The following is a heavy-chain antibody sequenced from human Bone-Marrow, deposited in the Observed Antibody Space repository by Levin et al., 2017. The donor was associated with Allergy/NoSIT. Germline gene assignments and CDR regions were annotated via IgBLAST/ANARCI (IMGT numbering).Heavy chain of an antibody. CDR1: GFTFSDFY. CDR2: ISRSGHTI. Sequence: LSLTCAASGFTFSDFYMSWLRQAPGKGLEWVSYISRSGHTIYYTDSVKGRFTISRDNAKNSLFLQMNSLRAEDTAVYYCARDQALYYYYYYMDVWGKGTTVTVSS. J-gene: IGHJ6*03. CDR3: ARDQALYYYYYYMDV. V-gene: IGHV3-11*01.